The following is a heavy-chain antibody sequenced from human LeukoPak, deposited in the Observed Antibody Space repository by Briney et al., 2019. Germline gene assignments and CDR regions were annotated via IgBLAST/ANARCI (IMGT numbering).Heavy chain of an antibody. D-gene: IGHD5-12*01. Sequence: GGSLRLSCAASGFTFSSYGMSWVRQAPGKGLKWVSAISGSGGSTYYADSVKGRFTISRDNSKNTLYMQMNSLRAEDTAVYYCAGYIVARELDYWGQGTLVTVSS. V-gene: IGHV3-23*01. CDR2: ISGSGGST. CDR1: GFTFSSYG. CDR3: AGYIVARELDY. J-gene: IGHJ4*02.